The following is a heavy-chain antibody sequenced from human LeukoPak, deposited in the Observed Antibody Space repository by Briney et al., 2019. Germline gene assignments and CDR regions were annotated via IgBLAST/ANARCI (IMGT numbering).Heavy chain of an antibody. V-gene: IGHV3-20*04. CDR2: INWSGGST. CDR1: GFTFSSYA. J-gene: IGHJ6*03. D-gene: IGHD2-8*01. Sequence: GGSLRLSCAASGFTFSSYAMSWVRQAPGKGLEWVSGINWSGGSTGYADSVKGRFTISRDNAKNSLYLQMNSLRAEDTALYYCARGLNYYYYMDVWGKGTTVTVSS. CDR3: ARGLNYYYYMDV.